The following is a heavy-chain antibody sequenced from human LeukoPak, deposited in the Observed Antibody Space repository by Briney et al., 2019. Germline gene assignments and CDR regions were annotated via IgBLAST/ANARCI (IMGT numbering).Heavy chain of an antibody. J-gene: IGHJ4*02. Sequence: SQTLSLTWAVSGGSISSGGYSWSWIRQPPGKGLEWIGYIYHSGSTYYNPSLKSRVTISVDRSKNQFSLKLSSVTAADTAVYYCARVISGGDYIFDYWGQGTLVTVSS. CDR1: GGSISSGGYS. D-gene: IGHD4-17*01. CDR2: IYHSGST. V-gene: IGHV4-30-2*01. CDR3: ARVISGGDYIFDY.